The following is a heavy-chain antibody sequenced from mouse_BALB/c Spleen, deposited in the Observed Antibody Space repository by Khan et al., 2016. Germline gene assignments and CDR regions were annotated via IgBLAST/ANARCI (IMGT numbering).Heavy chain of an antibody. CDR3: ARDLDY. Sequence: QVQLQQSGAEPAKPGASVKMSCKASGYTFTTYWMHWVKQRPGQGLEWIGYINPSTGYTEYNQKFKDKATLTADKSSSTAYMQLSSLTSDDSAVYYCARDLDYWGQGTSVTVSS. V-gene: IGHV1-7*01. CDR1: GYTFTTYW. J-gene: IGHJ4*01. CDR2: INPSTGYT.